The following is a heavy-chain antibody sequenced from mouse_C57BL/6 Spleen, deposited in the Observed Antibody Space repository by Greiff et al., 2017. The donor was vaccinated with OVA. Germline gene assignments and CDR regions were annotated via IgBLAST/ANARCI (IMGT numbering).Heavy chain of an antibody. Sequence: VQLQQPGAELVKPGASVKLSCKASGYTFTSYWMHWVKQRPGQGLEWIGMIHPNSGSTNYNEKFKSKATLTVDKSSSTAYMQLSSLTSEDSAVYYCARDYYYGSSSYYFDYWGQGTTLTVSS. J-gene: IGHJ2*01. CDR1: GYTFTSYW. CDR3: ARDYYYGSSSYYFDY. CDR2: IHPNSGST. D-gene: IGHD1-1*01. V-gene: IGHV1-64*01.